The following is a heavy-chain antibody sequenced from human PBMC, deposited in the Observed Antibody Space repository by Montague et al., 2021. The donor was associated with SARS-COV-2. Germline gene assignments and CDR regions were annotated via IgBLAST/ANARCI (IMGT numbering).Heavy chain of an antibody. CDR3: AREGLNHWFDP. V-gene: IGHV4-59*01. Sequence: SETLSLTCSVSNGSITSYYWSWIRQPPGKRLEWIGYIYYRGSTNYNPSLESRVTISVDTSKNQFSLKLRSMTAADTDVYYCAREGLNHWFDPWGQGTLVIVSS. J-gene: IGHJ5*02. CDR2: IYYRGST. CDR1: NGSITSYY.